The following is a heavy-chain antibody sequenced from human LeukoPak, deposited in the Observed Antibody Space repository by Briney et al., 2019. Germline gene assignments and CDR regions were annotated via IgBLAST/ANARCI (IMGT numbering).Heavy chain of an antibody. J-gene: IGHJ4*02. CDR3: AKAAEPHYYDSSGYVNY. CDR1: GFTFNSYA. V-gene: IGHV3-23*01. CDR2: ISGSGGST. Sequence: PGGSLRLSCAASGFTFNSYAMSWVRQAPGKGLEWVSGISGSGGSTYYADSAKGRFTISRDNSKNTLYLQMNSLRAEDTAVYYCAKAAEPHYYDSSGYVNYWGQGTLATVSS. D-gene: IGHD3-22*01.